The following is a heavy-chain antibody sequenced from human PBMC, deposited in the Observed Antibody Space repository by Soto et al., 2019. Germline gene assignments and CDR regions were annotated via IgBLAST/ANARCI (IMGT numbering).Heavy chain of an antibody. CDR3: ARYVATSPAGWFEP. CDR1: GFSLTNNGEA. V-gene: IGHV2-5*02. CDR2: IYWDDDN. J-gene: IGHJ5*02. D-gene: IGHD3-10*02. Sequence: QITLKESGPTLVKPTQTLTLTCTFSGFSLTNNGEAVGWFRQSPGKALEWLVLIYWDDDNRYNPTLRTRLSTTKDTSTNQVVLTLTNMDPVDTATYYCARYVATSPAGWFEPWGQGIPVTVSS.